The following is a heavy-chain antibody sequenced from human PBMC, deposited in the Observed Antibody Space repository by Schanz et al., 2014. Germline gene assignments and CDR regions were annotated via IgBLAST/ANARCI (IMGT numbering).Heavy chain of an antibody. D-gene: IGHD1-26*01. V-gene: IGHV3-23*04. Sequence: EVQLVESGGGLVQPGGSLRLSCAASGFTFSGYAMSWVRQAPGKGLEWVSSISGGGGSTRYGDSLRGRFYISRDNSKNTLYLQMSSLRGDDTAVYYCAKGGGISTGRGDAYHIWGQGTMVTVSS. CDR3: AKGGGISTGRGDAYHI. CDR2: ISGGGGST. CDR1: GFTFSGYA. J-gene: IGHJ3*02.